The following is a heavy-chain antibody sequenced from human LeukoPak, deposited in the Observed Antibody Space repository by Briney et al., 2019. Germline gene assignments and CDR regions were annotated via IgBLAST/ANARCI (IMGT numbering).Heavy chain of an antibody. CDR1: GFTFSSYA. CDR3: AKDTPPMYYYYGMDV. J-gene: IGHJ6*02. CDR2: ISYDGSNK. Sequence: GGSLRLSCAASGFTFSSYAMHWVRQAPGKGLEWVAVISYDGSNKYYADSVKGRFTISRDNSKNTLYLQMNSLRAEDTAVYYCAKDTPPMYYYYGMDVWGQGTTVTVSS. V-gene: IGHV3-30-3*01.